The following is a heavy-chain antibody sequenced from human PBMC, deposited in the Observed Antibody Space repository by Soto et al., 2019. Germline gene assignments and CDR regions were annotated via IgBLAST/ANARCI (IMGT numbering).Heavy chain of an antibody. J-gene: IGHJ4*02. CDR2: ISGSGSTT. CDR3: ARSSLTYFEF. V-gene: IGHV3-11*01. Sequence: RQAPGKGLEWLAYISGSGSTTYYTDSVKGRFAISRDNARTSLYLQINSLRVEDSAVYYCARSSLTYFEFWGQGTLVTVSS.